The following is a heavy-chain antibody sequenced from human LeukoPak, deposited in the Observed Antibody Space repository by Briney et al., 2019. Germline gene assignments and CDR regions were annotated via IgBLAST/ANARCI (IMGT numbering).Heavy chain of an antibody. CDR3: AKDYRRHYYDSSGSFDY. CDR2: FSASDGSR. J-gene: IGHJ4*02. CDR1: GFSFSSYG. V-gene: IGHV3-23*01. Sequence: GGTLRLSCEASGFSFSSYGMSWVRQAPGEGLEWVSGFSASDGSRYYADSVKGRFTISRDNSKNTLYLQMNSLRAEDTAVYYCAKDYRRHYYDSSGSFDYWGQGTLVTVSS. D-gene: IGHD3-22*01.